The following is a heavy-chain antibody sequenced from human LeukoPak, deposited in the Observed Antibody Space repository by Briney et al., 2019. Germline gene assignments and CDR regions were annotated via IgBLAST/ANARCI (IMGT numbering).Heavy chain of an antibody. V-gene: IGHV3-23*01. CDR2: ISGSGGST. D-gene: IGHD2-15*01. CDR1: GFTFISYA. Sequence: GGSLRLSCAASGFTFISYAMSWVRQAPGKGLEGVSAISGSGGSTYYADSVKGRFTISRDNSKNTLYLQMNSLRAEDTAVYYCAKDGYCSGGSCYFPDYWGQGTLVTVSS. CDR3: AKDGYCSGGSCYFPDY. J-gene: IGHJ4*02.